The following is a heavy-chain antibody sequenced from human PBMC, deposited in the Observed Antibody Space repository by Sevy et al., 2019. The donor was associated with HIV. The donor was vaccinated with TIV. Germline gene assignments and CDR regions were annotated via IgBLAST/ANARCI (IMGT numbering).Heavy chain of an antibody. CDR2: ISYHGRNK. D-gene: IGHD3-9*01. CDR3: AKDFTGYNGMDV. V-gene: IGHV3-30*18. CDR1: GIIFTTSG. Sequence: GGSLRLSCVVSGIIFTTSGMHWVRQAPGKRLEWVAVISYHGRNKFYADSVKGRSTISRDNSKNILYFQMNSLRAEDTAVYYCAKDFTGYNGMDVWGQGTMVTVSS. J-gene: IGHJ6*02.